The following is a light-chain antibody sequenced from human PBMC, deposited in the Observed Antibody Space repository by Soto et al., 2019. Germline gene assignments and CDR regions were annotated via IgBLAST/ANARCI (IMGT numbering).Light chain of an antibody. V-gene: IGLV3-1*01. J-gene: IGLJ1*01. CDR2: QDS. Sequence: SYELTLPPSVSVSPGQTASITCSGDKLGDKYACWYQQKPGQSPVLVIYQDSKRPSGIPERFSGSNSGNTATLTISGTQAMDEADYYCQAWDSSTGDFGTGTKLTVL. CDR3: QAWDSSTGD. CDR1: KLGDKY.